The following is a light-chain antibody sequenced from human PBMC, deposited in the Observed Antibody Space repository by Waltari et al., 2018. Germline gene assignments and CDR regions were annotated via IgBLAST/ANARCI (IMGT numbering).Light chain of an antibody. CDR2: AVS. Sequence: AIRMTQSPSSFSASTGDTVTITCRANQSVTSYLARYQQKPGRAPKLLLYAVSTLQSGVPSRFTGGGSETDFTLTINCLQSDDFATYYCQQYYSYPYTFGQGTKLEI. CDR1: QSVTSY. V-gene: IGKV1-8*01. CDR3: QQYYSYPYT. J-gene: IGKJ2*01.